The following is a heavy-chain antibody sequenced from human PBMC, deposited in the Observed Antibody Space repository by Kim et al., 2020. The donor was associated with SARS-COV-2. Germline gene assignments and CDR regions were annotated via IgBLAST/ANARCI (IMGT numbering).Heavy chain of an antibody. Sequence: SETLSLTCTVSGGSISSYYWSWIRQPAGKGLEWIGRIYTSGSTNYNPSLKSRVTMSVDTSKNQFSLKLSSVTAADTAVYYCARGYYDFWSGYPNNWFDPWGQGTLVTVSS. CDR1: GGSISSYY. V-gene: IGHV4-4*07. J-gene: IGHJ5*02. D-gene: IGHD3-3*01. CDR3: ARGYYDFWSGYPNNWFDP. CDR2: IYTSGST.